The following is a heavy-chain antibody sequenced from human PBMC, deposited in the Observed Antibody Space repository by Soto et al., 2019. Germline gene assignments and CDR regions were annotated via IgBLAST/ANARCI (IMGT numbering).Heavy chain of an antibody. CDR3: ARLPDY. CDR2: MYHSGST. CDR1: GGSINSGGYS. V-gene: IGHV4-30-2*01. J-gene: IGHJ4*02. Sequence: QLQLQESGSALVKPSQTLSLTCAVSGGSINSGGYSWSWIRQPPGKGLEWIGYMYHSGSTYYNPSLTIRVILSLDRSKNQSSLKLSSVTAADTAVYYCARLPDYWGQGILVTVSS.